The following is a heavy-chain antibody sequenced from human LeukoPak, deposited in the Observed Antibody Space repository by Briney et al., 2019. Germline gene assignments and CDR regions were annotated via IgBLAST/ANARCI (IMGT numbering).Heavy chain of an antibody. D-gene: IGHD2-15*01. CDR1: GFTFSGSA. Sequence: AGGSLRLSCAASGFTFSGSAMHWVRQASGKGLEWVGRIRSKANSYATAYAASVKGRFTISRDDSKNTAYLQMNSLKTEDTAVYYCTAKAYCSGGSCYNYGMDVWGQGTTVTVSS. CDR3: TAKAYCSGGSCYNYGMDV. CDR2: IRSKANSYAT. J-gene: IGHJ6*02. V-gene: IGHV3-73*01.